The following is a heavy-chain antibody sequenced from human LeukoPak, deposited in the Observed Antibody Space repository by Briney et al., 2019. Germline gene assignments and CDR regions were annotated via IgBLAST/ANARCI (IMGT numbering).Heavy chain of an antibody. D-gene: IGHD1-14*01. V-gene: IGHV1-46*01. Sequence: ASVKVSCKASAYTFTSYYIHWVRQAPGQGLEWMGIINPSGGSTSYAQKFQGRVTMTRDTSTSTVYMELSSLRSEDTAVYYCARRTSRGYFDYWGQGTLVTVSS. CDR1: AYTFTSYY. CDR3: ARRTSRGYFDY. CDR2: INPSGGST. J-gene: IGHJ4*02.